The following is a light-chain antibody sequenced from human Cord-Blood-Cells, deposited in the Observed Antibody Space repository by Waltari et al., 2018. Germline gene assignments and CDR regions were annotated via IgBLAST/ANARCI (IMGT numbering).Light chain of an antibody. Sequence: QSVLTQPPSASGTPGQRVTISCSGSSSNIGSTTVNWYQQLPGTAPKLLIYSNNHRPSGDPDRFSGSKSGTSASLAISGLQSEDEADYYCAAWDDSLNGVVFGGGTKLTVL. CDR2: SNN. V-gene: IGLV1-44*01. J-gene: IGLJ2*01. CDR1: SSNIGSTT. CDR3: AAWDDSLNGVV.